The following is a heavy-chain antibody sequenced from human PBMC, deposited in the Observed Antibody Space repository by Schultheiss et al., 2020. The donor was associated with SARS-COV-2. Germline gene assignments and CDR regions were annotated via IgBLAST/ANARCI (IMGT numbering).Heavy chain of an antibody. CDR2: LYHSGNT. D-gene: IGHD2-8*02. CDR3: ARDGGVAHP. V-gene: IGHV4-38-2*02. J-gene: IGHJ5*02. Sequence: SETLSLTCAVSGYSISSGYYWGWIRQPPGKGLEWIGSLYHSGNTYYNPSLKSRVTISVDTSKNQFSLKLSSVTAADTAVYYCARDGGVAHPWGQGTLVTVSS. CDR1: GYSISSGYY.